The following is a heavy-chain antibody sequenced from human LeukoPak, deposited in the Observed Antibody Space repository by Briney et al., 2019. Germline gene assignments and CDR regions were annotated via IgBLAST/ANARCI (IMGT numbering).Heavy chain of an antibody. J-gene: IGHJ4*02. Sequence: SETLSLTCAVSGGSISSGGYSWSWIRQPPGKGLEWIGYIYHSGSTYYNPSLKSRVTISIDRSKNQFSLKVTSVTAADTAVYYCARGMGMLTDFDYWGQGTLITVSS. CDR2: IYHSGST. CDR3: ARGMGMLTDFDY. CDR1: GGSISSGGYS. D-gene: IGHD3-9*01. V-gene: IGHV4-30-2*01.